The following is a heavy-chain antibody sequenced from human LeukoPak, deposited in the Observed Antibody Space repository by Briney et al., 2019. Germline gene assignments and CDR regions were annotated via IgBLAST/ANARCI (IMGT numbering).Heavy chain of an antibody. CDR1: GGTFSSYA. D-gene: IGHD5-24*01. Sequence: SVKVSCKASGGTFSSYAISWVRRAPGQGLEWMGGIIPIFGTANYAQKFQGRVTITADESASTAYMELSSLRSEDTAVYYCARDRSRVERGYFDYWGQGTLVTVSS. V-gene: IGHV1-69*13. CDR2: IIPIFGTA. CDR3: ARDRSRVERGYFDY. J-gene: IGHJ4*02.